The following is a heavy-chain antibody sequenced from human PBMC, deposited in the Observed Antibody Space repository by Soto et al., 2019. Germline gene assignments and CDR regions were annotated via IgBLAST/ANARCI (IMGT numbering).Heavy chain of an antibody. CDR2: INAGNGNT. D-gene: IGHD3-3*01. J-gene: IGHJ4*02. CDR1: GYTFTSYA. Sequence: ASVKVSCKASGYTFTSYAMHWVRQAPGQRLEWMGWINAGNGNTKYSQKFQGRVTITRDTSASTAYMELRSLRSDDTAVYYCARAYYYDFWSGYYYYFDYWGQGTLVTVSS. CDR3: ARAYYYDFWSGYYYYFDY. V-gene: IGHV1-3*01.